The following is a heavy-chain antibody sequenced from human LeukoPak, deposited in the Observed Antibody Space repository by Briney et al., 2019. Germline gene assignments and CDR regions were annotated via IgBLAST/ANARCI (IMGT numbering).Heavy chain of an antibody. CDR2: ISSSSSYI. CDR1: GFTFSSYS. D-gene: IGHD6-19*01. J-gene: IGHJ4*02. CDR3: ARTSSGWYIVDY. V-gene: IGHV3-21*01. Sequence: GGSLRLSCAASGFTFSSYSMNWVRQAPGKGLEWVSSISSSSSYIYYADSVKGQFTISRDNAKNSLYLQMNSLRAEDTAVYYCARTSSGWYIVDYWGQGTLVTVSS.